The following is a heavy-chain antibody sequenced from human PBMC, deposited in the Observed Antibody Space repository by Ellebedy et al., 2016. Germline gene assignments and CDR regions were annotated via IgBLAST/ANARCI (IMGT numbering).Heavy chain of an antibody. CDR1: GFTFSSYG. D-gene: IGHD2-2*01. CDR3: AKGTADLGLERSDDAFDI. V-gene: IGHV3-30*18. Sequence: GGSLRLSCAASGFTFSSYGMHWVRQAPGKGLEWVAVISYDGSNKYYADSVKGRFTISRDNSKNTLYLQMNSLRAEDTAVYYCAKGTADLGLERSDDAFDIWGQGTMVTVSS. J-gene: IGHJ3*02. CDR2: ISYDGSNK.